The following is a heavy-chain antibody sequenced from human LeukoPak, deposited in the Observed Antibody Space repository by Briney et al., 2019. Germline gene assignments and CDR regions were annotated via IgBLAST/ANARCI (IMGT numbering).Heavy chain of an antibody. CDR3: ARDKFFEGSGSYYLDY. D-gene: IGHD3-10*01. Sequence: PGGSLRLSCAASGFTFSSYSMNWVRRAPGKGLEWVSSISSSSSYIYYADSVKGRFTISRDNAKNSLYLQMNSLRAEDTAVYYCARDKFFEGSGSYYLDYWGQGTLVTVSS. V-gene: IGHV3-21*01. CDR1: GFTFSSYS. J-gene: IGHJ4*02. CDR2: ISSSSSYI.